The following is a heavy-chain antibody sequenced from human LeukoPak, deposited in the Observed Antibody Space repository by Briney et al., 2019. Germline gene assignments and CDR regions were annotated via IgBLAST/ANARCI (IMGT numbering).Heavy chain of an antibody. CDR3: AREDWIQLGGDYYYGMDV. J-gene: IGHJ6*02. D-gene: IGHD5-18*01. CDR2: ISSSSSTI. CDR1: GFTFSSYS. Sequence: GGSLRLSCAASGFTFSSYSMNWVRQAPGKGLEWVSYISSSSSTIYYADSVKGRFTISRDNAKNSLYLQMNSLRAEDTAAYYCAREDWIQLGGDYYYGMDVWGQGTTVTVSS. V-gene: IGHV3-48*04.